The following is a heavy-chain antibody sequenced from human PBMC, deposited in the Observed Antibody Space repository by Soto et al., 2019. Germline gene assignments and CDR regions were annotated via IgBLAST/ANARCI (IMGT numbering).Heavy chain of an antibody. CDR2: IYYSGST. J-gene: IGHJ6*02. Sequence: SETLSLTCTVSGGSISSYYWSWIRQPPGKGLEWIGYIYYSGSTNYNPSLKSRVTISVDTSKNQFSLKLSSVTAADTAVYYCAREHGDYNYYYGMDVWGQGTTVTVSS. V-gene: IGHV4-59*01. CDR1: GGSISSYY. D-gene: IGHD4-17*01. CDR3: AREHGDYNYYYGMDV.